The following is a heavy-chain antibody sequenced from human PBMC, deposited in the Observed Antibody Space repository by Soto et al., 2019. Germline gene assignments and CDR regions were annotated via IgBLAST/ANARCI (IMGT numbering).Heavy chain of an antibody. D-gene: IGHD3-10*01. Sequence: QVQLQQWGAGLLKPSETLSLTCAVYGGSFSGYYWSWIRQPPGKGLEWIGEINHSGSTNYNPSLKRRVTISVDTSKNQFSLKLSSVTAADTAVYYCARGRSLYGSGSYSVDYWGQGTLVTVSS. V-gene: IGHV4-34*01. CDR3: ARGRSLYGSGSYSVDY. CDR2: INHSGST. CDR1: GGSFSGYY. J-gene: IGHJ4*02.